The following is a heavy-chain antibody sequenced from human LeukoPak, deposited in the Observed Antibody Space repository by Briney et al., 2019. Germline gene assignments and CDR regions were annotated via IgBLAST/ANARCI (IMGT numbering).Heavy chain of an antibody. D-gene: IGHD6-13*01. CDR2: ISYDGSIK. J-gene: IGHJ5*02. Sequence: QPGGSLRLSCAASGFTVSSNYMSWVRQAPGKGLEWVAVISYDGSIKYYADSVKGRFTISRDNSKNTLYLQMNSLRAEDTAVYYCAGEVAAAGKRGWFDPWGQGTLVTVSS. CDR3: AGEVAAAGKRGWFDP. CDR1: GFTVSSNY. V-gene: IGHV3-30*03.